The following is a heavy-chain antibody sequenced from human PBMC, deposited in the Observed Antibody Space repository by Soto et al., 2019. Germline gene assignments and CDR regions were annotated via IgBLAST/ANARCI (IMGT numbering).Heavy chain of an antibody. D-gene: IGHD2-21*02. V-gene: IGHV3-7*03. J-gene: IGHJ5*02. CDR1: GFTFNNFW. CDR2: IGGDGRDT. Sequence: EVQLVQSGGGLVQPGGSLRLSCAASGFTFNNFWMTWVRQAPGKGLEWVASIGGDGRDTYYVDSVKGRFTISRDNGKNSLYLQMDRLRVEDSGVYYCERIYSRGDWSCFRFDPWGQGTLVTVSS. CDR3: ERIYSRGDWSCFRFDP.